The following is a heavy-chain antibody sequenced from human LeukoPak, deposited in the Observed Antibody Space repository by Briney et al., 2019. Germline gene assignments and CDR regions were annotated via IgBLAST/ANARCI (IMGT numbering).Heavy chain of an antibody. V-gene: IGHV1-18*01. CDR2: ISAYNGNT. D-gene: IGHD5-12*01. CDR1: GYTFTSYG. J-gene: IGHJ6*03. CDR3: ARANGYSGYDFSYYYYMDV. Sequence: HEASVTVSCKASGYTFTSYGISWVRQAPGQGLEWMGWISAYNGNTNYAQKLQGRVTMTTDTSTSTAYMELRSLRSDDTAVYYCARANGYSGYDFSYYYYMDVWGKGTTVTVSS.